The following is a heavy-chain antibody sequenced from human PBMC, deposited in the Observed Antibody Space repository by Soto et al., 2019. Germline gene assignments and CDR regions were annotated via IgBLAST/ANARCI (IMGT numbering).Heavy chain of an antibody. J-gene: IGHJ4*02. V-gene: IGHV3-30-3*01. CDR2: ISYDGSNK. CDR3: ARDELREYYFDY. D-gene: IGHD3-10*01. Sequence: VQLVESGGGVVQPGRSLRLSCAASGFTFSSYAMHWVRQAPGKGLEWVAVISYDGSNKYYADSVKGRFTISRDNSKNTLYLQMNSLRAEDTAVYYCARDELREYYFDYWGQGTLVTVSS. CDR1: GFTFSSYA.